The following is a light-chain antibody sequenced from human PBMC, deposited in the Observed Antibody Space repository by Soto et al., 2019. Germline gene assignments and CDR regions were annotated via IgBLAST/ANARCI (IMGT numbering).Light chain of an antibody. CDR2: DAS. Sequence: EFVLTQSPATLSLSPGERATRSCRASQSVSSYLAWYQQKPGQAPRLLIYDASSRATGIPGRFSGSGSGTDFTLTISSLEPEDFAVYYCQQRMESFGQGTRLEIK. CDR3: QQRMES. J-gene: IGKJ5*01. V-gene: IGKV3-11*01. CDR1: QSVSSY.